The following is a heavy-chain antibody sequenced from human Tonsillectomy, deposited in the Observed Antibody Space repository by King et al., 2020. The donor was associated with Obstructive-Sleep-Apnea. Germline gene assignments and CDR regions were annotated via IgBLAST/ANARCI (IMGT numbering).Heavy chain of an antibody. V-gene: IGHV3-15*01. D-gene: IGHD3-22*01. Sequence: VQLVESGGGLVKPGGSLRLSCAASGFTFSNAWMSWVRQAPGKGLEWVGRIKSKTDGGTTDYAAPVKCRFTSSRDVSKTTLYLQLNSLKTEDTAVYYCTTDLAPYYYDSSGYTYLQHWGQGTLVTVSS. CDR3: TTDLAPYYYDSSGYTYLQH. CDR2: IKSKTDGGTT. CDR1: GFTFSNAW. J-gene: IGHJ1*01.